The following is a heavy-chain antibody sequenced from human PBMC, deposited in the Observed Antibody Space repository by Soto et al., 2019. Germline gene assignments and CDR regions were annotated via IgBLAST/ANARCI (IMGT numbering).Heavy chain of an antibody. J-gene: IGHJ6*02. Sequence: SVKVSCKASGYTFTSYGISWVRQAPGQGLEWMGGIIPIFGTANYAQKFQGRVTITADESTSTAYMELSSLRSEDTAVYYCAGPPELTRIYYYYGMDVWGQGTTVTVSS. CDR1: GYTFTSYG. D-gene: IGHD1-7*01. V-gene: IGHV1-69*13. CDR3: AGPPELTRIYYYYGMDV. CDR2: IIPIFGTA.